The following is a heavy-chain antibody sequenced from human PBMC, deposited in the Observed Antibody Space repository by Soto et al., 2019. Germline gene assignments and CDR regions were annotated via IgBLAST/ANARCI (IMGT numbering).Heavy chain of an antibody. J-gene: IGHJ5*02. CDR1: GGTISSSSYH. CDR2: IYFSGST. V-gene: IGHV4-39*01. Sequence: PSETLSLTCSVSGGTISSSSYHWAWIRQPPGKGLEWIGSIYFSGSTHYNSSLKSRVTISVDTSNNQFSLNLSSVTTADTAMYYCARQHSYCTSTRCYTSWFDPWGQGTLVTVSS. CDR3: ARQHSYCTSTRCYTSWFDP. D-gene: IGHD2-2*01.